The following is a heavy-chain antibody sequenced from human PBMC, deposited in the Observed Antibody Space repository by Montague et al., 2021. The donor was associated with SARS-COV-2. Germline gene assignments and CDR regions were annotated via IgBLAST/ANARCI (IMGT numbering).Heavy chain of an antibody. D-gene: IGHD1-26*01. CDR2: VLSSGST. J-gene: IGHJ4*02. CDR3: ARSTVGTSHFDY. V-gene: IGHV4-39*01. Sequence: SETLSLTCTVSGGSIFSNSFYWGWIRQSPGQGLEWIGNVLSSGSTFYNPSLRSRVTMSKDMSKNQFSLKLMSVTAADTAVYYCARSTVGTSHFDYWGQGTLVTVSS. CDR1: GGSIFSNSFY.